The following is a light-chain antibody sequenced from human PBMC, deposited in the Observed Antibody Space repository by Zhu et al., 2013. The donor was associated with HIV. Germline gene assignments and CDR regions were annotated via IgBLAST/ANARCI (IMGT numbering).Light chain of an antibody. V-gene: IGKV3-20*01. CDR3: QQNDSSSLT. CDR1: QSISRS. J-gene: IGKJ4*01. Sequence: EIVLTQSPATLSLSPGERATLSCRASQSISRSLAWYQQKPGQAPRLLIYGTSSRATGIPDRFSGSGSGTDFTLSISRLDPEDFAVYYCQQNDSSSLTFGGGTTVEIK. CDR2: GTS.